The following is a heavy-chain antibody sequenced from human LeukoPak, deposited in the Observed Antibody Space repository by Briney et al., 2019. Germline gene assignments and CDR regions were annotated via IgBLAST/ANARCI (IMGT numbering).Heavy chain of an antibody. V-gene: IGHV3-30*03. D-gene: IGHD6-19*01. CDR2: ISYDGSDK. CDR1: GFTFSSYG. Sequence: PGGSLRLSCAASGFTFSSYGMHWVRQAPGKGLEWVAVISYDGSDKYYADSVKGRFTISRDNAKNTLHLQMNSLRAEDTAVYYCARDVQAGPGYWGQGTLVTVSS. CDR3: ARDVQAGPGY. J-gene: IGHJ4*02.